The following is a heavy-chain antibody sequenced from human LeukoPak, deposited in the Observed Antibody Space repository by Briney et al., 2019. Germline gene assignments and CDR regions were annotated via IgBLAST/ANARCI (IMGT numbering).Heavy chain of an antibody. CDR1: GFTFSSYS. CDR2: ISSSSSTI. J-gene: IGHJ4*02. Sequence: GGSLRLSCAASGFTFSSYSMNWVRQAPGKGLEWVSYISSSSSTIYYADSVKGRFTISRDNAKNSLYLQMNSLRAEDTAVYYCARDGAMVRGQTTGGYWGQGTLVTVSS. V-gene: IGHV3-48*04. D-gene: IGHD3-10*01. CDR3: ARDGAMVRGQTTGGY.